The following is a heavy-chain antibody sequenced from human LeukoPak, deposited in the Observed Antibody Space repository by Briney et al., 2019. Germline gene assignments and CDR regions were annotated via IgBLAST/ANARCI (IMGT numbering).Heavy chain of an antibody. D-gene: IGHD2-21*01. J-gene: IGHJ5*02. CDR3: ARQGGYSSDWFDP. Sequence: PSETLSLTCTVSGGSISSYYWSWIRQPPGKGLEWIGYIYYSGSTNYNPSLKSRVTISVDTSKNRFSLKLSSVSAADTAVYYCARQGGYSSDWFDPWGQGTLVTVSS. V-gene: IGHV4-59*01. CDR2: IYYSGST. CDR1: GGSISSYY.